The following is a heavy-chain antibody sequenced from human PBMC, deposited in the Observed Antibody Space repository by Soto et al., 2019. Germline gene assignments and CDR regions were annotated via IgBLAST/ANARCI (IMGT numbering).Heavy chain of an antibody. CDR1: GGSFSGYY. J-gene: IGHJ6*02. Sequence: PSETLSLTCAVYGGSFSGYYWSWIRQPPGKGLEWIGEINHSGSTNYNPSLKSRVTISVDTSKNQFSLKLSSVTAADTAVYYCARGGGDCTNGVCRYYYYGMDVWGQGTTVTVSS. V-gene: IGHV4-34*01. CDR3: ARGGGDCTNGVCRYYYYGMDV. D-gene: IGHD2-8*01. CDR2: INHSGST.